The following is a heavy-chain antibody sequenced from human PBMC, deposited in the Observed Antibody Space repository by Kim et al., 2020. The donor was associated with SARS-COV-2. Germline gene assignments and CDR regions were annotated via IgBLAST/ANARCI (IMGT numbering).Heavy chain of an antibody. CDR2: ISYDGSNK. V-gene: IGHV3-33*05. J-gene: IGHJ6*02. CDR1: GFTFSSYG. Sequence: GGSLRLSCAASGFTFSSYGMHWVRQAPGKGLEWVAVISYDGSNKYYADSVKGRFTISRDNSKNTLYLQMNSLRAEDTAVYYCARDTLYYDILTGYPIYGMDVWGQGTTVTVSS. CDR3: ARDTLYYDILTGYPIYGMDV. D-gene: IGHD3-9*01.